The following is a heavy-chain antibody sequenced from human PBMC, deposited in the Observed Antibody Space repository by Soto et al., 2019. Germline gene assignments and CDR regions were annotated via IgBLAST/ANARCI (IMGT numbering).Heavy chain of an antibody. Sequence: ASVKVSCKASGYTFTSFAMHWVRQAPGQRLEWMGRIDPSDSYTNYSPSFQGHVTISADKSISTAYLQWSSLKASDTAMYYCARLVGYSSSWYVPYYYYGMDVWGQGTTVTVSS. CDR1: GYTFTSFA. V-gene: IGHV5-10-1*01. CDR2: IDPSDSYT. D-gene: IGHD6-13*01. CDR3: ARLVGYSSSWYVPYYYYGMDV. J-gene: IGHJ6*02.